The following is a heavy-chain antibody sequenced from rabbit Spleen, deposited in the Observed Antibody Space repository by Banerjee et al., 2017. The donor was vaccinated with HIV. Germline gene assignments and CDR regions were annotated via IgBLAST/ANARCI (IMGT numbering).Heavy chain of an antibody. V-gene: IGHV1S40*01. CDR1: GVSFSFNSY. J-gene: IGHJ4*01. D-gene: IGHD2-1*01. CDR2: IDTGKA. CDR3: ARGSAAMTMLMIGFYLNL. Sequence: QSLEESGGDLVKPGASLTLTCTASGVSFSFNSYMCWVRQAPGKGLEWIACIDTGKAVYAIWAKGRYTFSKTSSTTVTLEMTSLTAAYTAAYFCARGSAAMTMLMIGFYLNLWGQGTLVTVS.